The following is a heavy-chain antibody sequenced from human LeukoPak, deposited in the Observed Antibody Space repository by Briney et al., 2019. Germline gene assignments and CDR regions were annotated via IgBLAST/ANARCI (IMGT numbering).Heavy chain of an antibody. Sequence: ASVKVSCKASGGTFSSYAISWVRQAPGQGLEWMGGIIPIFGTANYAQKFQGRVTITADESTSTAYMELSSLRSEDTAVYYCARDRSRARITGTSDAFDIWGQGTMVTVSS. D-gene: IGHD1-20*01. CDR3: ARDRSRARITGTSDAFDI. CDR1: GGTFSSYA. CDR2: IIPIFGTA. J-gene: IGHJ3*02. V-gene: IGHV1-69*01.